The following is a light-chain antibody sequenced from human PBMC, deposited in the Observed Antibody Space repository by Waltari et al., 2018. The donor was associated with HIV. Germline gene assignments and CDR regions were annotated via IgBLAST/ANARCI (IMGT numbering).Light chain of an antibody. CDR3: CSYAGSSSWV. Sequence: QSALPQPASVSGSPGQSITISCTGTSRDVGSYNLVSWYQQHPGKAPKLMIYEVSKRPSGVSNRFSGSKSGNTASLTISGLQAEDEADYYCCSYAGSSSWVFGGGTKLTVL. V-gene: IGLV2-23*02. CDR2: EVS. J-gene: IGLJ3*02. CDR1: SRDVGSYNL.